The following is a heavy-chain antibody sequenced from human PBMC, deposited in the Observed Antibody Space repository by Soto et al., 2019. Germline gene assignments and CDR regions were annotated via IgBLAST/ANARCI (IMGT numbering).Heavy chain of an antibody. Sequence: QVQLVQSGDEVREPGASVKVSCKASGYSFTSLDINWVRQTAGQGLEWMGWMEPSTGRTGYAQKFQGRVTMTRDTSINTAYMEMTTLTSDDTAVYYCARGVSAGVDYWGQGTLVIVSS. CDR1: GYSFTSLD. D-gene: IGHD1-26*01. CDR2: MEPSTGRT. CDR3: ARGVSAGVDY. J-gene: IGHJ4*02. V-gene: IGHV1-8*01.